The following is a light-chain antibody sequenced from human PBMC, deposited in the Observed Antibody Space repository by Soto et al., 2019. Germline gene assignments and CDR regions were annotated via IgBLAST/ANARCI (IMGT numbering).Light chain of an antibody. J-gene: IGKJ5*01. CDR3: QQADSFPIT. V-gene: IGKV1-12*01. CDR1: QGIIGW. CDR2: GTS. Sequence: DIHMTPSPSSVSASVGYRVTITCRTSQGIIGWLAWYQQKPGKAPKLLIYGTSSLLGGVPSRFSGSGSGTDFTLTISRLQPEDFATYYCQQADSFPITFGQGTRLEIK.